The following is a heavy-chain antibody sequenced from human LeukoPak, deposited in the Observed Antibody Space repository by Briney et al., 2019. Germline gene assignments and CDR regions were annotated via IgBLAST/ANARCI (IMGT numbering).Heavy chain of an antibody. CDR1: GFTFSSYA. V-gene: IGHV3-23*01. CDR2: ISSSGSSK. J-gene: IGHJ4*02. CDR3: AKETGYTGSAES. Sequence: GSLRLSCTTSGFTFSSYAMSWVRQAPGKGLEWVSPISSSGSSKYYADSVKGRFTISRDNSKNTLYLQMNSLRAEDTAVYYCAKETGYTGSAESWGQGTLVTVSA. D-gene: IGHD5-12*01.